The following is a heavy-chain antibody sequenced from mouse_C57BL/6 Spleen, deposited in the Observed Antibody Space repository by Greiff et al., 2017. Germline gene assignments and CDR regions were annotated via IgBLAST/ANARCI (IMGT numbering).Heavy chain of an antibody. CDR2: ISNLAYSI. J-gene: IGHJ4*01. D-gene: IGHD1-1*01. V-gene: IGHV5-15*01. CDR3: ARHYYGSSSLYYAMDY. Sequence: VQLKESGGGLVQPGGSLKLSCAASGFTFSDYGMAWVRQAPRKGPEWVAFISNLAYSIYYADTVTGRFTISRENAKNTLYLEMSSLRSEDTAMYYCARHYYGSSSLYYAMDYWGQGTSVTVSS. CDR1: GFTFSDYG.